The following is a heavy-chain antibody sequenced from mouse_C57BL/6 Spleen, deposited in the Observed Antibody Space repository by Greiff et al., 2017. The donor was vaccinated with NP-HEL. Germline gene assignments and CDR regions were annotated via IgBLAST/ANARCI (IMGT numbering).Heavy chain of an antibody. Sequence: VQLQQPGAELVKPGASVKLSCKASGYTFTSYWMHWVKQRPGRGLEWIGWIYPRDGSTKYNEKFKGKATLTVDTSSSTAYMELHSLTSEDSAVYFCARGDYRFAYWGQGTLVTVSA. CDR3: ARGDYRFAY. J-gene: IGHJ3*01. V-gene: IGHV1-85*01. CDR1: GYTFTSYW. CDR2: IYPRDGST. D-gene: IGHD2-4*01.